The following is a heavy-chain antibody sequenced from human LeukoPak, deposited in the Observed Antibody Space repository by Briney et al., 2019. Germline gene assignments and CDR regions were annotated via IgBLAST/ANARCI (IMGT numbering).Heavy chain of an antibody. CDR3: ARDAGSGSYYFELIDY. Sequence: PGGSLRLSCAASGFTFSSYAMHWVRQAPGKGLEWVAVISYDGSNKYYADSVKGRFTISRDNSKNTLYLQMNSLRAEDTAVYYCARDAGSGSYYFELIDYWGQGTLVTVSS. CDR2: ISYDGSNK. D-gene: IGHD3-10*01. CDR1: GFTFSSYA. V-gene: IGHV3-30*04. J-gene: IGHJ4*02.